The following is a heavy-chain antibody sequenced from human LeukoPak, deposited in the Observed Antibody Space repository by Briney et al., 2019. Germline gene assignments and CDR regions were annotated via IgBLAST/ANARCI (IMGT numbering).Heavy chain of an antibody. V-gene: IGHV1-8*01. CDR2: MNPNSSNT. J-gene: IGHJ4*02. Sequence: GASVKVSCEASGDTFTSDDISWGPPATGEGVECMGWMNPNSSNTGYAQKFQGRVTMTRNTSISTAYMELSSLRSEDTAVYYCARGQEGYGTQDYWGQGTLVTVSS. D-gene: IGHD1-1*01. CDR1: GDTFTSDD. CDR3: ARGQEGYGTQDY.